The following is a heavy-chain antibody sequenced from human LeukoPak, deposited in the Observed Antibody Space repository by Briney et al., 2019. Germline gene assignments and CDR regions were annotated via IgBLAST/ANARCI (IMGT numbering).Heavy chain of an antibody. CDR3: VKGVAFWGIPFDS. Sequence: QPGGSLRLSCAASGFTFDDYTMHWVRQSPGKGLEWVSIINWDGGGTYYADSVKGRFTISRDNSKNSLYLEMNSLRTEDTALYYCVKGVAFWGIPFDSWGQGTLVTVSS. CDR1: GFTFDDYT. D-gene: IGHD3-16*01. V-gene: IGHV3-43*01. CDR2: INWDGGGT. J-gene: IGHJ4*02.